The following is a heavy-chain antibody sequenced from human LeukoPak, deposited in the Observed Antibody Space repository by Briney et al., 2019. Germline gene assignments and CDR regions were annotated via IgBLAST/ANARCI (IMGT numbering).Heavy chain of an antibody. CDR2: IYSSGTT. CDR1: GGSISNYY. V-gene: IGHV4-4*07. D-gene: IGHD6-19*01. CDR3: ARVSPIAVAGSSYYYAMDV. J-gene: IGHJ6*02. Sequence: SETLSLTCNVSGGSISNYYWTWIRQPAGKGLEWIGRIYSSGTTTYNPSLKSRVAMSVDTSRNRFSLKLSSVTAADTAVYYCARVSPIAVAGSSYYYAMDVWGQGTTVTVSS.